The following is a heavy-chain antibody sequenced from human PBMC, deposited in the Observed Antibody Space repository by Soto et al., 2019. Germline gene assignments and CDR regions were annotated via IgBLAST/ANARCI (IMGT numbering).Heavy chain of an antibody. Sequence: QLQLQESGPGLVKPSETLSLTCTVSGGSISSSSYYWGWIRQPPGKGLEWIGSIYYSGSTYYNPSLKSRVTISVDTSKNQFSLKLSSVTAADTAVYYCARGVSVLLWFGELLGWFDPWGQGTLVTVSS. J-gene: IGHJ5*02. V-gene: IGHV4-39*01. CDR1: GGSISSSSYY. D-gene: IGHD3-10*01. CDR2: IYYSGST. CDR3: ARGVSVLLWFGELLGWFDP.